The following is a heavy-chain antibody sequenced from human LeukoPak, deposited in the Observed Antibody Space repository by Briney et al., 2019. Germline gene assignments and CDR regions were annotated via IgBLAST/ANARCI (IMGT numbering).Heavy chain of an antibody. D-gene: IGHD3-22*01. CDR1: GYTFTTYG. Sequence: GASVKVSRKASGYTFTTYGISWVRQAPGQGLEWMGWVSAYNGNTNYAQNLQGRVTMTTDTSTSTAYMELRSLRSDDTAVYYCARGSSSGYSPFDYWGQGTLVTVSS. V-gene: IGHV1-18*01. CDR3: ARGSSSGYSPFDY. CDR2: VSAYNGNT. J-gene: IGHJ4*02.